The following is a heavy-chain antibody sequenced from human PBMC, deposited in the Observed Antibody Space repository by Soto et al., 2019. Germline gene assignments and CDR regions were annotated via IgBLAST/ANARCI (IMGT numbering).Heavy chain of an antibody. CDR2: FSAYNGNI. V-gene: IGHV1-18*01. Sequence: SVKGSCKDCAYKCSNYGMRRVRQAPGQGLEWMGGFSAYNGNINYEQKFRGRVNMTKDTSRSSAYLEVRSLRSDENAVYYCARSGSSWNLREYDSWGQGTLDTVSS. CDR3: ARSGSSWNLREYDS. J-gene: IGHJ4*02. CDR1: AYKCSNYG. D-gene: IGHD6-13*01.